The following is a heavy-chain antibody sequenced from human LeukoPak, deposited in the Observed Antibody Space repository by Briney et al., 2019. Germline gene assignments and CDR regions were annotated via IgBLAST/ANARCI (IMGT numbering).Heavy chain of an antibody. Sequence: GGSLRLSCAASGFTVSNNYMTWVRQAPGKGLEWVSLIYSGGSTYYADSVKGRFTISRDNSKNTLYLQMNSLRAEDTAVYYCAKDFPDYCTSGSYHPDYWGQGTLVTVSS. CDR2: IYSGGST. J-gene: IGHJ4*02. D-gene: IGHD2-8*01. CDR3: AKDFPDYCTSGSYHPDY. CDR1: GFTVSNNY. V-gene: IGHV3-66*01.